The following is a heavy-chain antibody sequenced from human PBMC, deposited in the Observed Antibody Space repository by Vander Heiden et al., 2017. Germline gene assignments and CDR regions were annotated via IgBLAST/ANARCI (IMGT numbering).Heavy chain of an antibody. V-gene: IGHV3-48*02. CDR3: ARGDLGGISGAFDI. Sequence: EVQLVESGGGLVQPGGSLRPSCAASGFPFSSYSMNWVRQAPGKGLEWVSYISSSSSTIYYADSVKGRFTISRDNAKNSLYLQMNSLRDEDTAVYYCARGDLGGISGAFDIWGQGTMVTVSS. D-gene: IGHD3-10*01. J-gene: IGHJ3*02. CDR2: ISSSSSTI. CDR1: GFPFSSYS.